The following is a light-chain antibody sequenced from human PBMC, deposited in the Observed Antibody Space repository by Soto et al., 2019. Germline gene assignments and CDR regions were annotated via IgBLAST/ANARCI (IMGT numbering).Light chain of an antibody. Sequence: QSALTQPASVSGSPGQSITISCTGTSSDVGAYDYVSWYQQHPDKAPKFMIYEVSNRPSGVSNRFSGSKSGNTASLTISGLQAEDEADYYCNSYTTSNTRQIVFGTGTKVT. CDR2: EVS. CDR1: SSDVGAYDY. V-gene: IGLV2-14*03. CDR3: NSYTTSNTRQIV. J-gene: IGLJ1*01.